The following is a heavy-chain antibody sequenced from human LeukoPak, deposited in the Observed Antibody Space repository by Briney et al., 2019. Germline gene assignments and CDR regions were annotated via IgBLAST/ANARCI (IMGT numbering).Heavy chain of an antibody. J-gene: IGHJ4*02. V-gene: IGHV3-23*01. D-gene: IGHD2-21*01. Sequence: GGSLRLSCAASGFTFSNYAMSWVRQAPGKGLEWLSTISGSGGSTYYADSVKGRFTISRDNSKNTVYLQMKSLRVEATAVYYCAKGLTAAGDYYFDYWGQGALVTVSS. CDR2: ISGSGGST. CDR1: GFTFSNYA. CDR3: AKGLTAAGDYYFDY.